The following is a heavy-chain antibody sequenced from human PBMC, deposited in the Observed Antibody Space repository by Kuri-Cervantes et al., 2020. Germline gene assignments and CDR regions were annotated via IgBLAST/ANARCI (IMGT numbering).Heavy chain of an antibody. D-gene: IGHD3-10*01. Sequence: GGSLRLSCAASGFTFSSYWMSWVRQAPGKGLEWVANIKQDGSEKYYVDSVKGRFTISRDNAKNSLYLQMNSLRAEDTAVYYCARAGSRGAYYYYCMDVWGKGTTVTVSS. CDR2: IKQDGSEK. CDR3: ARAGSRGAYYYYCMDV. CDR1: GFTFSSYW. J-gene: IGHJ6*03. V-gene: IGHV3-7*01.